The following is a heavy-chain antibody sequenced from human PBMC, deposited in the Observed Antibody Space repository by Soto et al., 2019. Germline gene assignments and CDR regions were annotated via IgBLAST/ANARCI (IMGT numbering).Heavy chain of an antibody. CDR3: ARLRYYDFWSGFPDV. J-gene: IGHJ6*02. CDR2: ISAYNGNT. CDR1: GYTFSNYG. D-gene: IGHD3-3*01. V-gene: IGHV1-18*01. Sequence: ASVKVSCKASGYTFSNYGMSWVRQAPGQGLEWMGWISAYNGNTNYAQKLQGRVTMTTDTSTSTAYMELRSLRSDDTAVYYCARLRYYDFWSGFPDVWGQGTTVTVSS.